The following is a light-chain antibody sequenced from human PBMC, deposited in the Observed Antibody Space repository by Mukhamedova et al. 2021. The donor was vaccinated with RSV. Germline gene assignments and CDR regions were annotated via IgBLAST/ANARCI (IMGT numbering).Light chain of an antibody. Sequence: GVSGRFSGSKSGNTASLTISDLQTEDEADYYCTSYSSNSTLYVFGTGTEVTVL. CDR3: TSYSSNSTLYV. J-gene: IGLJ1*01. V-gene: IGLV2-14*01.